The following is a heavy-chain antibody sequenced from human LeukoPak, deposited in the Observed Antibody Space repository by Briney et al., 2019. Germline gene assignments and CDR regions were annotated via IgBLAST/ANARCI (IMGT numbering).Heavy chain of an antibody. Sequence: GGSLRLSCAASGLTVSNTYMSLVRQAPGKGLAWVSVIYSGGRTFYANSVKGRFTISRDGSTNSLTLQMNSLRVEDTAVYYCARHDSVLRWCMAVWGLGTTVTVSS. J-gene: IGHJ6*02. D-gene: IGHD2-15*01. CDR1: GLTVSNTY. CDR2: IYSGGRT. V-gene: IGHV3-66*04. CDR3: ARHDSVLRWCMAV.